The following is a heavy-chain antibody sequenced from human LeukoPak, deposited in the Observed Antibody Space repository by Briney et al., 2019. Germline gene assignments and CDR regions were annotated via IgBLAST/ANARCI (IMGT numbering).Heavy chain of an antibody. Sequence: SETLSLTCTVSGGSISNGDYYWSWIRQYPGKGLLEWIGYICYTGTTYYNPSLKSRVTISVDTSENQFSLRLRSVTAADTAVYYCARKKDDGDYHIDYWGQGTPVTVSS. D-gene: IGHD4-17*01. V-gene: IGHV4-31*03. J-gene: IGHJ4*02. CDR3: ARKKDDGDYHIDY. CDR2: ICYTGTT. CDR1: GGSISNGDYY.